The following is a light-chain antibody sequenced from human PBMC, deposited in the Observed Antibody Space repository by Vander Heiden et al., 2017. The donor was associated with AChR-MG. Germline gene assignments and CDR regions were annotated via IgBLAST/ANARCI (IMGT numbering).Light chain of an antibody. CDR2: SNN. J-gene: IGLJ3*02. V-gene: IGLV1-47*02. CDR1: SSNIGSNY. Sequence: QSVLTQPPSPSGPPGPRVTISWSGSSSNIGSNYVYWYQQLPGTAPKLLIYSNNQRPSGVPDRFSGSKSGTSASLAISGLRSEDEADYYCAAWDDSLSGWVFGGGTKLTVI. CDR3: AAWDDSLSGWV.